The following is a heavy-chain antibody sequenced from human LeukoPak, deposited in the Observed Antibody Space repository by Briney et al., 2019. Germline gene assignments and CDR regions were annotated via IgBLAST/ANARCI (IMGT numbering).Heavy chain of an antibody. J-gene: IGHJ4*02. CDR3: ARGRDGYSD. V-gene: IGHV4-61*02. D-gene: IGHD5-24*01. CDR1: SASINSGSYY. Sequence: PSETLSLTCTVSSASINSGSYYWNWIRQPAGKGLEWIGRIYSSGSTNYNPSLKSRVTISVDTSKNQFSLKLRSVTAADTAVYYCARGRDGYSDWGQGTLVTVSS. CDR2: IYSSGST.